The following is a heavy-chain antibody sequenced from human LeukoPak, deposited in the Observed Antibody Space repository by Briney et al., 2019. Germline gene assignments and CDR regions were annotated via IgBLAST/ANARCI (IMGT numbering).Heavy chain of an antibody. CDR2: IIPIFGTP. V-gene: IGHV1-69*06. Sequence: SVKVSCKASGGSFSSYAISWVRQAPGQGLEWMGGIIPIFGTPNYAQKFQGRVAIIADKSTNTVYMELSSLRSEDTAVYYCVRAWSRATSYAFDIWGQGTMVTVSS. J-gene: IGHJ3*02. CDR3: VRAWSRATSYAFDI. CDR1: GGSFSSYA. D-gene: IGHD1-26*01.